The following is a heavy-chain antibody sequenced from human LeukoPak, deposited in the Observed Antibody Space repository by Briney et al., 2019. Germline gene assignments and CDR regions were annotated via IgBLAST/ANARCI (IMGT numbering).Heavy chain of an antibody. J-gene: IGHJ4*02. Sequence: PGGSLRLSCAASGFTFNSYGMSWVRQAPGKGLEWVSSIRGGTVSTYYADSVKGRFTISRDNSKNTLYLQMNSLRAEDTAVYYCARVGRGYSFNVYYFDYWGQGTLVTVSS. V-gene: IGHV3-23*01. CDR2: IRGGTVST. CDR3: ARVGRGYSFNVYYFDY. D-gene: IGHD5-18*01. CDR1: GFTFNSYG.